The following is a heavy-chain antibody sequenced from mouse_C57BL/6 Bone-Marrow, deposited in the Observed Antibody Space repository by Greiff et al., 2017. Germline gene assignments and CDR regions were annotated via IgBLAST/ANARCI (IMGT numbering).Heavy chain of an antibody. CDR2: IYPSDSET. V-gene: IGHV1-61*01. Sequence: VQLQQPGAELVRPGSSVKLSCKASGYTFTSYWMDWVKQRPGQGLEWIGNIYPSDSETHYNQKFKDKATLTVDKSSSTAYMQLSSLTSEDAAVYYCTRALYYGYDGDAMDYWGQGTSVTVSS. CDR1: GYTFTSYW. D-gene: IGHD2-2*01. J-gene: IGHJ4*01. CDR3: TRALYYGYDGDAMDY.